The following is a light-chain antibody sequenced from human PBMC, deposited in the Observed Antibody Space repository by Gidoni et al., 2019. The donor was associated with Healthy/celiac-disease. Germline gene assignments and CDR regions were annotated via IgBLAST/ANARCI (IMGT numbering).Light chain of an antibody. J-gene: IGKJ3*01. CDR1: QSISSW. Sequence: DIQMLQSPSTLSASVGDRVTITCRASQSISSWLAWYQQKPGKAPKLLIYDASSLESGVPSRFSGSGSGTEFTLTISSLQPDDFATYYCQQYNSYSPITFGPGTKVDIK. CDR3: QQYNSYSPIT. V-gene: IGKV1-5*01. CDR2: DAS.